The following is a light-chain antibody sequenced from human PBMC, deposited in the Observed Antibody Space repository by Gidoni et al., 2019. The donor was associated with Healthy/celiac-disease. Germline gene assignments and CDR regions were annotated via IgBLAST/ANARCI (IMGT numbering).Light chain of an antibody. Sequence: IVLTQSPATLSLSPGERAILSCRASQSVSSYLAWYQQKPGQAPRRLIYDASNTATGIPDRFSGSGSGTDFTLTISSLEPEDFAVYYCQQRSLLTFGGGTKVEIK. CDR3: QQRSLLT. V-gene: IGKV3-11*01. J-gene: IGKJ4*01. CDR1: QSVSSY. CDR2: DAS.